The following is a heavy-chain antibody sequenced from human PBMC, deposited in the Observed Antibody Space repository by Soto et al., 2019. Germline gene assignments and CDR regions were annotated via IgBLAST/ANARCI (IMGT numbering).Heavy chain of an antibody. V-gene: IGHV1-69*01. CDR3: ARADCSSTSCPGYGMDV. Sequence: QVQLVQSGAEVKKPGSSVKVSCKASGGTFSSYAISWVRQAPGQGLEWMGGIIPIFGTANYAQKFQGRVTITADESTSTAYMELSSLRSEDTTVYYCARADCSSTSCPGYGMDVWGQGTTVTVSS. CDR2: IIPIFGTA. D-gene: IGHD2-2*01. CDR1: GGTFSSYA. J-gene: IGHJ6*02.